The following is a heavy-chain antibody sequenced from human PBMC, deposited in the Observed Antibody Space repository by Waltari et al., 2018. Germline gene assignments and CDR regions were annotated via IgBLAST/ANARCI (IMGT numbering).Heavy chain of an antibody. J-gene: IGHJ6*03. CDR1: GGSFSGYY. V-gene: IGHV4-34*01. CDR3: ARANTIFGVIRTWYYMDV. Sequence: QVQLQQWGAGLLKPSETLSLTCVVSGGSFSGYYWSWIRQPPVQGLEWIGEINHSGRTNYNPSLKSRVTISIETAKFQFSLKLRSVAVADTAVYYCARANTIFGVIRTWYYMDVWGKGTPVTVSS. D-gene: IGHD3-3*01. CDR2: INHSGRT.